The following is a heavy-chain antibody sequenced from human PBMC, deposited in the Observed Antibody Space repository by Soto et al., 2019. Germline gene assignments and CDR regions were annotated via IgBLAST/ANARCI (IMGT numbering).Heavy chain of an antibody. D-gene: IGHD2-15*01. CDR1: GGTFSSYA. CDR2: IIPIFGTA. CDR3: AKSHTVVTVRWYFDL. V-gene: IGHV1-69*01. Sequence: QVQLVQSGAEVKKPGSSVKVSCKASGGTFSSYAISWVRQAPGQGLEWMGGIIPIFGTANYAQKFQGRVTITADESTSTAYMELSSLRSEDTALYYCAKSHTVVTVRWYFDLWGRGTLVTVSS. J-gene: IGHJ2*01.